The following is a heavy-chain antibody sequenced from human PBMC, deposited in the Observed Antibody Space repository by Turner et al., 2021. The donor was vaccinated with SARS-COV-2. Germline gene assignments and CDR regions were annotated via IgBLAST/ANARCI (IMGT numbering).Heavy chain of an antibody. CDR2: IYSTGST. Sequence: QVQLQESGPGLVKPSATLSLTCTVSGASISSSHWTWIRQSPENGLEWIGNIYSTGSTNYNPSLESRVTISVDTSKNQFSLKLTSVTAADTAGYYCSRHARSLGEWGQGTLVTVSS. J-gene: IGHJ4*02. D-gene: IGHD3-16*02. CDR1: GASISSSH. CDR3: SRHARSLGE. V-gene: IGHV4-59*01.